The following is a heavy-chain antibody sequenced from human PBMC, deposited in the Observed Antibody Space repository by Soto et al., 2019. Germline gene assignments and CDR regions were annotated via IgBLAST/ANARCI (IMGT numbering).Heavy chain of an antibody. Sequence: ASVKVSCKASGYTFTGYYMHWVRQARVQGLEWMGWINPNSGGTNYANKFQGWVTMTRATSISPATLERRSLRSDETAVYYCARGPSDDYIDYSDPAPLVTVSS. D-gene: IGHD4-17*01. V-gene: IGHV1-2*04. CDR3: ARGPSDDYIDY. CDR1: GYTFTGYY. J-gene: IGHJ4*02. CDR2: INPNSGGT.